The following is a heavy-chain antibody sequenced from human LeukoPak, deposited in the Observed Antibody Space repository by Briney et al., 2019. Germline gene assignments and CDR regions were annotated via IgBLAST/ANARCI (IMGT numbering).Heavy chain of an antibody. V-gene: IGHV4-34*01. CDR1: GGSFSGYY. D-gene: IGHD1-26*01. CDR3: AKGVGIHPPQRFDY. CDR2: INHSGST. J-gene: IGHJ4*02. Sequence: PSETLSLTCAVYGGSFSGYYWSWIRQPPGKGLEWIGEINHSGSTNYNPSLKSRVTISVDTSKNQFSLKLSSVTAADTAVYYCAKGVGIHPPQRFDYWGQGTLVTVSS.